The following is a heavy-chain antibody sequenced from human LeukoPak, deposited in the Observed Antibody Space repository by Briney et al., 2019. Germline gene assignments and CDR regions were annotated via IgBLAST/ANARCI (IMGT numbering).Heavy chain of an antibody. Sequence: ASVKVSCKASGYTFTDYYIHWVRQPPGQGLEWMGWLNPHSGGTEIAQNFKGRVTMTRDTSISTAYMELNSLRSDDTAVFYCTREDTSSWDYVLHWGQGTLVTVSS. D-gene: IGHD4-17*01. CDR2: LNPHSGGT. J-gene: IGHJ4*02. V-gene: IGHV1-2*02. CDR1: GYTFTDYY. CDR3: TREDTSSWDYVLH.